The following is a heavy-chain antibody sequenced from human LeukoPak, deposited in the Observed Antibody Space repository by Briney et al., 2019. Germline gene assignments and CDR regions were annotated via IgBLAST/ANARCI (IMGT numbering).Heavy chain of an antibody. V-gene: IGHV1-24*01. CDR2: FDPEHGET. CDR3: ARRGVATIYSLHYYGLDV. CDR1: GYTLIEVS. J-gene: IGHJ6*02. D-gene: IGHD5-12*01. Sequence: ASVKVSCKVSGYTLIEVSMHWVRQAPGKGLEWMGGFDPEHGETIYAQKFQGRVTMTEDTSTDTAYMYLSSLRSEDTAVYYCARRGVATIYSLHYYGLDVWGQGTTVTVSS.